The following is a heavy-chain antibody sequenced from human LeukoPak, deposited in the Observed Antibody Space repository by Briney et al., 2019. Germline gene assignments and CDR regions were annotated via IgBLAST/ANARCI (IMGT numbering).Heavy chain of an antibody. CDR1: GFTFSSYE. J-gene: IGHJ4*02. V-gene: IGHV3-48*03. D-gene: IGHD5-24*01. CDR2: ISSSGSTI. CDR3: ARGEEMATIKGTFDY. Sequence: GGSLRLSCAASGFTFSSYEMNWVRQAPGKGLEWVSYISSSGSTIYYADSVKGRFTISRDNAKNSLYLQMNSLGAEDTAVYYCARGEEMATIKGTFDYWGQGTLVTVSS.